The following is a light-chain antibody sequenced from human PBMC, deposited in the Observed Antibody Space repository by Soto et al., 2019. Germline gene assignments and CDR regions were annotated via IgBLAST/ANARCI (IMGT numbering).Light chain of an antibody. Sequence: EIVLTQSPGTLCLSPGERATLSCRASQTLSSNSLAWYQQRPGQTPRVLVYGASNRATGIPDKFSGSGSGTDFTLTISRLEPEDFAVYFCQQYESLPITFGGGTKVDIK. V-gene: IGKV3-20*01. CDR3: QQYESLPIT. CDR1: QTLSSNS. CDR2: GAS. J-gene: IGKJ4*01.